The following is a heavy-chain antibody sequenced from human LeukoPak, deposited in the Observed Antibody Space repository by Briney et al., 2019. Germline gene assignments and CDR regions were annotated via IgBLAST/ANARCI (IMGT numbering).Heavy chain of an antibody. V-gene: IGHV3-48*03. D-gene: IGHD6-19*01. CDR1: GFTFSSYE. Sequence: PGGSLRLSXAASGFTFSSYEMNWVRQAPGKGLEWVSYISSSGSTIYYADSVKGRFTISRDNARNSLYLQMNSLRAEDTAVYYCARDRLAVVDYWGQGTLVTVSS. J-gene: IGHJ4*02. CDR3: ARDRLAVVDY. CDR2: ISSSGSTI.